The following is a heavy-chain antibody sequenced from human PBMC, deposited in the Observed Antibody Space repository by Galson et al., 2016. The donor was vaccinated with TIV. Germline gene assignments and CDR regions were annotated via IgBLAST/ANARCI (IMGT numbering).Heavy chain of an antibody. D-gene: IGHD2-15*01. CDR3: ARDRVVDATYYYYYYGMDV. CDR2: ISDGGNT. CDR1: GLSVSSNY. Sequence: SLRLSCASSGLSVSSNYMTWVRQAPGKGLEWVSLISDGGNTYYPDSVRGRFTITRDNSRNTLYLQMNSLRAEDTAVYYFARDRVVDATYYYYYYGMDVWGQGTTVTVSS. V-gene: IGHV3-66*01. J-gene: IGHJ6*02.